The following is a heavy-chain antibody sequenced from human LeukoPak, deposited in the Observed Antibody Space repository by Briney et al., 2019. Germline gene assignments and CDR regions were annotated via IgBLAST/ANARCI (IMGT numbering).Heavy chain of an antibody. CDR1: GYTFTGYY. D-gene: IGHD3-9*01. Sequence: VASVKVSCKASGYTFTGYYMHWVRQAPGQGLEWMGWINPNSGGTNYAQKFQGRVTMTRDTSISTAYMELRRLRSDDPAVYYCARGRYYDILTGYYYFDYWGQGTLVTVSS. J-gene: IGHJ4*02. CDR2: INPNSGGT. V-gene: IGHV1-2*02. CDR3: ARGRYYDILTGYYYFDY.